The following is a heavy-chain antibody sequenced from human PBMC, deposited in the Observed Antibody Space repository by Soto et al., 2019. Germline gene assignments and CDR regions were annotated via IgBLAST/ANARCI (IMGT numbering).Heavy chain of an antibody. V-gene: IGHV3-30*04. D-gene: IGHD1-1*01. CDR1: GFTFSSYA. J-gene: IGHJ4*02. CDR3: ARELERVFDY. CDR2: ITYDGRNK. Sequence: QVRLVESGGGVVQPGRSLRLSCAASGFTFSSYAMHWVRQAPGKGLEWVAVITYDGRNKYYADSVKGRFTISRDNSKNTLYLQMNSLRIEDTAVYYCARELERVFDYWGQGTLVTVSS.